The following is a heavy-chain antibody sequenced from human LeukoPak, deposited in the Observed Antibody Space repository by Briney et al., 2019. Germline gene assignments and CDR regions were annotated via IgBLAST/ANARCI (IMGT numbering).Heavy chain of an antibody. Sequence: PGGSLRLSCAASGFTFSSYAMSWVRQAPGKGLEWVSAISGSGGSTYYADSVKGRFTVSRDNSKNTLYLQMNSLRAEDTAVYYCAKVRYCSSTSCRYYYYGMDVWGQGTTVTVSS. V-gene: IGHV3-23*01. CDR3: AKVRYCSSTSCRYYYYGMDV. D-gene: IGHD2-2*01. CDR2: ISGSGGST. J-gene: IGHJ6*02. CDR1: GFTFSSYA.